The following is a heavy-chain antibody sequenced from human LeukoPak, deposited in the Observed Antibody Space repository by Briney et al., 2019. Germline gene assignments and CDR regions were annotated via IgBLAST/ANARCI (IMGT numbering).Heavy chain of an antibody. V-gene: IGHV1-46*01. J-gene: IGHJ3*02. CDR1: GYTFTSYD. Sequence: ASVKVSCKASGYTFTSYDINWVRQAPGQGLEWMGIINPSGGSTSYAQKFQGRVTMTRDTSTSTVYMELSSLRSEDTAVYYCARDLGRWLLHYPDAFDIWGQGTMVTVSS. D-gene: IGHD2-21*01. CDR3: ARDLGRWLLHYPDAFDI. CDR2: INPSGGST.